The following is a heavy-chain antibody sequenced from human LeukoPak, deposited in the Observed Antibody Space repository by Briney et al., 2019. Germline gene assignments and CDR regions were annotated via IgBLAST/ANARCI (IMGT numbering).Heavy chain of an antibody. J-gene: IGHJ4*02. V-gene: IGHV4-4*07. CDR1: GGSISSYY. CDR2: IYTSGST. D-gene: IGHD6-13*01. Sequence: SETLSLTCTVSGGSISSYYWSWIRQPAGKGLEWIGRIYTSGSTNYNPSLKSRVTMSVDTSKNQFSLKLSSVTAADTAVYYCARDSSSSWSVLFDYWGQGTLVTVSS. CDR3: ARDSSSSWSVLFDY.